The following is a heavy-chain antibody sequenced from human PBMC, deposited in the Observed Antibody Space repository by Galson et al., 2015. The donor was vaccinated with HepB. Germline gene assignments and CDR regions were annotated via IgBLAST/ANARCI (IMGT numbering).Heavy chain of an antibody. J-gene: IGHJ4*02. V-gene: IGHV3-48*01. CDR3: ARGDYDYVWGSYRHTRGNTDY. CDR2: ISSSSSTI. Sequence: SLRLSCAASGFTFSSYSMNWVRQAPGKGLEWVSYISSSSSTIYYADSVKGRFTISRDNAKNSLYLQMNSLRAEDTAVYYCARGDYDYVWGSYRHTRGNTDYWGQGTLVTVSS. D-gene: IGHD3-16*02. CDR1: GFTFSSYS.